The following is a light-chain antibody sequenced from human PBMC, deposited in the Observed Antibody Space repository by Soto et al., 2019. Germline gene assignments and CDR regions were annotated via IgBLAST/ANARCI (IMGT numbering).Light chain of an antibody. V-gene: IGKV3-20*01. CDR2: GAS. CDR1: QSFSSN. J-gene: IGKJ1*01. Sequence: TQSPATLSVSPGVRATLSCRASQSFSSNLAWYQQKPGQAPRLLIYGASTRAADIPDRFSGSGSGTDCTLTINRLEPEDVAVYYCQQYDSSPRTLGQGTKVDIK. CDR3: QQYDSSPRT.